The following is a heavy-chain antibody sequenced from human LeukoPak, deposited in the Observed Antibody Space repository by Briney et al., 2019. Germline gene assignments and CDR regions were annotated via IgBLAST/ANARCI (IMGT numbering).Heavy chain of an antibody. CDR2: INSDGIST. CDR1: GFTFSRFS. Sequence: GGSLRLSRAASGFTFSRFSMHWVREAPGKGLVWVSRINSDGISTNYADSVKGRFTISRDNSKNTLYLQMNSLRAEDTAVYYCVQSGGMDVWGQGTTVTVSS. V-gene: IGHV3-74*01. J-gene: IGHJ6*02. CDR3: VQSGGMDV.